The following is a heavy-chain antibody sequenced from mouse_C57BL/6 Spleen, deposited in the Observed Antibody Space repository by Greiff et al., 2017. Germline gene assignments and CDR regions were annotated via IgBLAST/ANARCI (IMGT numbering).Heavy chain of an antibody. J-gene: IGHJ3*01. CDR2: INPNNGGT. CDR3: ARSAYDGYPAWFAY. Sequence: VQLKQSGPELVKPGASVKIPCKASGYTFTDYNMDWVKQSHGKSLEWIGDINPNNGGTIYNQKFKGKATLTVDKSSSTAYMELRSLTSEDTAVYYCARSAYDGYPAWFAYWGQGTLVTVSA. V-gene: IGHV1-18*01. CDR1: GYTFTDYN. D-gene: IGHD2-3*01.